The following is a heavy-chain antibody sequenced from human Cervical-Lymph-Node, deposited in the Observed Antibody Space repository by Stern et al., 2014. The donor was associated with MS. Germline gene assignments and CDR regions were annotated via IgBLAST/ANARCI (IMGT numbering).Heavy chain of an antibody. V-gene: IGHV2-70*15. CDR3: ARTNVPHSPGFTFSYYYYAMDV. J-gene: IGHJ6*02. Sequence: QVTLRESGPALVKPTQTLTLTCTFSGFSLISSGMSVSWIRQPPWKALEWLARIYRDDDKSYRQSLRSRPTIAKDTSKSQVVLTMANVDPVDTATYYCARTNVPHSPGFTFSYYYYAMDVWGQGTTVTVSS. D-gene: IGHD2-21*01. CDR1: GFSLISSGMS. CDR2: IYRDDDK.